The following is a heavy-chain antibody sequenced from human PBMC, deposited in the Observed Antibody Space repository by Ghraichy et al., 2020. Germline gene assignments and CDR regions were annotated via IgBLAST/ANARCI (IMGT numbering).Heavy chain of an antibody. D-gene: IGHD3-9*01. CDR2: ISSDSSSI. Sequence: WGSLRLSCAASGFTFSTYSMNWVRQIPGKGLEWVSYISSDSSSIYYADSVKGRFTISRDTAKSSLYLQMDSLRDEDTAVYYCARVPYPTGTYDYWGQGTLVTVSS. CDR3: ARVPYPTGTYDY. CDR1: GFTFSTYS. J-gene: IGHJ4*02. V-gene: IGHV3-48*02.